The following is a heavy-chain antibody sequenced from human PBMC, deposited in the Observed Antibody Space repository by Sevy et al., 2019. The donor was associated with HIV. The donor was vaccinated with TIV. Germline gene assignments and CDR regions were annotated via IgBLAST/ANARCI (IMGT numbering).Heavy chain of an antibody. CDR2: ISSGGTTM. CDR1: GFTFNTYA. D-gene: IGHD1-1*01. V-gene: IGHV3-11*01. Sequence: GGSLRLSCAASGFTFNTYAMSWVRQAPGKGLEWVSYISSGGTTMYYADSLKGRFTISRDNAKNSLYLQMNSLRAEDTAVYYCARVRYNYGSYYFDYWGQGTLVTVSS. CDR3: ARVRYNYGSYYFDY. J-gene: IGHJ4*02.